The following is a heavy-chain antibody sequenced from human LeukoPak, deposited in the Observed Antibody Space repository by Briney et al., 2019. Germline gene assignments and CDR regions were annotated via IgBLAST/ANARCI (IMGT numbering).Heavy chain of an antibody. J-gene: IGHJ4*02. Sequence: PSQTLSLTCTVSGGSISSGSYYWRWIRQPAGTGLEWIGRIYTSGSTNYNPSLKSRVTISVDTSKNQFSLKLSSVTAADTAVYYCARLVGYSYEYYFDYWGQGALVTVSS. CDR2: IYTSGST. D-gene: IGHD5-18*01. CDR1: GGSISSGSYY. CDR3: ARLVGYSYEYYFDY. V-gene: IGHV4-61*02.